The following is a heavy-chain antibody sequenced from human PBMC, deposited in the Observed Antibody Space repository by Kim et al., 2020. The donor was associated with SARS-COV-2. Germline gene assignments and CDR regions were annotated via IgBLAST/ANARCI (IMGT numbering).Heavy chain of an antibody. J-gene: IGHJ5*02. CDR1: GYDFSGQW. CDR3: ARVVYFWGSYYKGGLDP. V-gene: IGHV5-51*01. Sequence: GESLKISCEVSGYDFSGQWIAWVRQKPGKGLEWIAAIYPGNSDTAYNPSFGGQVTISAEQSLNTAYLQWSSLRASDTAIYFCARVVYFWGSYYKGGLDPWGQGTLVTVSP. D-gene: IGHD3-10*01. CDR2: IYPGNSDT.